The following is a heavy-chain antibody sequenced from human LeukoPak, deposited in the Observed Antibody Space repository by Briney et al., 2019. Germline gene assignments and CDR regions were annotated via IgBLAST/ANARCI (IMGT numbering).Heavy chain of an antibody. Sequence: SETLSLTCTVSGGSTSSYYWSWIRQPPGKGLEWIGHVYYSGSTNYNPSLKSRVTISLDTSKNQFSLKLSSVTTADTAVYYCARVIGYSSTWFPYYFDHWGQGTLVTVSS. D-gene: IGHD6-13*01. CDR2: VYYSGST. V-gene: IGHV4-59*01. J-gene: IGHJ4*02. CDR3: ARVIGYSSTWFPYYFDH. CDR1: GGSTSSYY.